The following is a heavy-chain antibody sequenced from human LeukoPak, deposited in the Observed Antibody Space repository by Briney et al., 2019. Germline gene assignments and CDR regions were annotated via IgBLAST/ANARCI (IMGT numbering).Heavy chain of an antibody. CDR2: INSDGSST. CDR3: ARDLGMIVVVYGVDV. V-gene: IGHV3-74*01. Sequence: GGSLRLSCAASGFTFSSYWMHWVRQAPGKGLVWVSRINSDGSSTSYADSVKGRFTISRDNAKNTLYLQMNSLRAEDTAVYYCARDLGMIVVVYGVDVWGQGTTVTVSS. D-gene: IGHD3-22*01. CDR1: GFTFSSYW. J-gene: IGHJ6*02.